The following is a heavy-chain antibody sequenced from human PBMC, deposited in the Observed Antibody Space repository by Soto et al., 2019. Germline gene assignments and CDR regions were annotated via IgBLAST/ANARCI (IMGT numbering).Heavy chain of an antibody. D-gene: IGHD6-19*01. CDR2: ISISSTK. Sequence: VQMVESGGGLVQPGGSLGLSCAAAGFTFSNYNMNWFRQAPGKGLEWLSYISISSTKYYADSVKGRFTISRDNAKNSLYLQMNSLRDEDTAVYYCARVGFGSTGGGGDWAYWVQGTGVTVSS. CDR1: GFTFSNYN. CDR3: ARVGFGSTGGGGDWAY. J-gene: IGHJ4*02. V-gene: IGHV3-48*02.